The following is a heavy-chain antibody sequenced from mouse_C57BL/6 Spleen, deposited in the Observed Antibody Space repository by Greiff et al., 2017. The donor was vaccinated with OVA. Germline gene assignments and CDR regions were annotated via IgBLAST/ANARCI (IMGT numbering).Heavy chain of an antibody. CDR2: IYPGDGDP. D-gene: IGHD1-1*01. CDR3: AREGFDYDFDY. Sequence: QVQLQQSGPELVKPGASVKISCKASGYAFSSSWMNWVKQRPGKGLEWIGRIYPGDGDPNYNGKFKGQATLTADKSSSTAYMQLSSLTSADSAVYFCAREGFDYDFDYWGQGTTLTVSS. V-gene: IGHV1-82*01. J-gene: IGHJ2*01. CDR1: GYAFSSSW.